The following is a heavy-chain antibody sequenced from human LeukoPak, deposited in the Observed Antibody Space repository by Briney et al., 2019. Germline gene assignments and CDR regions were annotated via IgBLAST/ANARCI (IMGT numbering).Heavy chain of an antibody. J-gene: IGHJ4*02. D-gene: IGHD6-13*01. V-gene: IGHV4-34*01. CDR1: GGSFSGYY. Sequence: PSETLSLTCAVYGGSFSGYYWSWIRQPPGKGLEWIGEINHSGSTNYNPSLKSRVTISVDTSKNQFSLKLSSVTAADTAVYYCARGVIPLAAAGLFDYWGQGTLVTVSS. CDR3: ARGVIPLAAAGLFDY. CDR2: INHSGST.